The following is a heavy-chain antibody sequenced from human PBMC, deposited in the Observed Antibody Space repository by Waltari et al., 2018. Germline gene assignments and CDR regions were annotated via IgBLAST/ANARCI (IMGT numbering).Heavy chain of an antibody. J-gene: IGHJ6*03. CDR1: VFTFSSYS. V-gene: IGHV3-21*01. Sequence: EVQLVESGGGLVKPGGSLRLSCAASVFTFSSYSMNWVRQAPGKGVEWVSSISSSSSYIYYADSVKGRFTISRDNAKNSLYLQMNSLRAEDTAVYYCARDIGYYMDVWGKGTTVTVSS. CDR3: ARDIGYYMDV. D-gene: IGHD1-26*01. CDR2: ISSSSSYI.